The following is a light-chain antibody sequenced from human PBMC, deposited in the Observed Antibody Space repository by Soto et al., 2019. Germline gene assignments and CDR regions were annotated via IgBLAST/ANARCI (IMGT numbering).Light chain of an antibody. CDR3: QQSYSNPIT. J-gene: IGKJ5*01. V-gene: IGKV1-39*01. CDR1: QSISNY. Sequence: DIQVTQSPSSLSASVGDRVTITCLAIQSISNYLNWYEQKPGKAPKVLIYAASNLQSGVPSRFSGSGSGTDFTLTISSLPPEDFETYYCQQSYSNPITFGQGTRLEIK. CDR2: AAS.